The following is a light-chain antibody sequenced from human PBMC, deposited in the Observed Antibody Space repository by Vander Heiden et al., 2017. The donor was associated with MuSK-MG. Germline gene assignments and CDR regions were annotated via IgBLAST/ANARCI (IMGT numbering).Light chain of an antibody. J-gene: IGLJ1*01. Sequence: QSALTQPASVSGSPGQSITISCTGTSSDIGGYNSVSWYQQYPGKAPKLMIYEVSNRPSGVSNRFSGSKSGNTASLTISGLQAEDEADYYCSSYTSSSTHYVFGTGTKVTVL. CDR3: SSYTSSSTHYV. V-gene: IGLV2-14*01. CDR1: SSDIGGYNS. CDR2: EVS.